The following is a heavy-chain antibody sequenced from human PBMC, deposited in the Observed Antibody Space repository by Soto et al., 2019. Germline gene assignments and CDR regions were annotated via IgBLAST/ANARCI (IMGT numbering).Heavy chain of an antibody. CDR1: GDSISSPDYY. Sequence: PSETLSLTCTVSGDSISSPDYYWSWIRQAPGKGLELIGYVYYRGSIYYTPSFESRVSISIDTSKNQFSLRLTSVTAADSAVYFCSRVTFTPNLFDSWGQGILVPAPQ. V-gene: IGHV4-30-4*01. D-gene: IGHD3-16*01. CDR2: VYYRGSI. J-gene: IGHJ5*01. CDR3: SRVTFTPNLFDS.